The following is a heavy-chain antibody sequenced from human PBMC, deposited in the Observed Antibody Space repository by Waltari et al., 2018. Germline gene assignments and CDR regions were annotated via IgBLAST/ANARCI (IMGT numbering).Heavy chain of an antibody. D-gene: IGHD3-3*02. CDR1: GGSISSGGYY. CDR3: ARDQFSMIDY. V-gene: IGHV4-31*03. J-gene: IGHJ4*02. Sequence: QVQLQESGPGLVKPSQTLSLTCTVSGGSISSGGYYWSWIRQHPGKGLEWVGYIDHSGSTYINPSLKSRVTISVDRSKNQFSLKLSSVTAADTAVYYCARDQFSMIDYWGQGTLVTVSS. CDR2: IDHSGST.